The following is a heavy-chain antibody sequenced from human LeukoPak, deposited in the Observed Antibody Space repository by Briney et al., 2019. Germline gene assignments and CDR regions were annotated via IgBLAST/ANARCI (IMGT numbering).Heavy chain of an antibody. Sequence: GGSLRLSCAASGFTFSRYWMHWVSQAPGKGLGWVSRINSDGSSTSYADSVKGRFTISRDNAKNTLYLQMTRLRAEDTPVYYCATHQFWRPGKLWFGEGGDAFDIWGQGTMATVSS. J-gene: IGHJ3*02. CDR3: ATHQFWRPGKLWFGEGGDAFDI. D-gene: IGHD3-10*01. V-gene: IGHV3-74*01. CDR2: INSDGSST. CDR1: GFTFSRYW.